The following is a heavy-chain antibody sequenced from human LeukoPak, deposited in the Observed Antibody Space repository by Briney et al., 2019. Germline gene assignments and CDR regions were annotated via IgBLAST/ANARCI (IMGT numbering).Heavy chain of an antibody. CDR2: IKGSGRGT. CDR3: GRDSNGDYVGAFDF. CDR1: GFTFSDYA. J-gene: IGHJ3*01. D-gene: IGHD4-17*01. V-gene: IGHV3-23*01. Sequence: PGGSLRLSCEGSGFTFSDYALTWIRQAPGKGLEWVSSIKGSGRGTSYADSVKGRFTMSRDNSKNTLYLQMTSLGPGDTAVYYCGRDSNGDYVGAFDFWGQGTLVTVSS.